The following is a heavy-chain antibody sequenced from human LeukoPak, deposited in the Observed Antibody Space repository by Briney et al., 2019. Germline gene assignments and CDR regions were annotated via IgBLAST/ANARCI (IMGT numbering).Heavy chain of an antibody. D-gene: IGHD2-2*01. V-gene: IGHV4-59*01. J-gene: IGHJ4*02. Sequence: SETLSLTCTVSGGSISSYYWSWIRQPPGKGLEWIGYIYYSGSTNYNPSLKSRVTISVDTSKSQFSLKLSSVTAADTAVYYCARGHCTSCYFGRDPYYFDYWGQGTLVTVSS. CDR3: ARGHCTSCYFGRDPYYFDY. CDR2: IYYSGST. CDR1: GGSISSYY.